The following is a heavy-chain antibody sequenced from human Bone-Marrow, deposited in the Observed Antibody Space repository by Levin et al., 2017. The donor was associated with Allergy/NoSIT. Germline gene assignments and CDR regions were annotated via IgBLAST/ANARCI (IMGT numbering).Heavy chain of an antibody. J-gene: IGHJ6*02. CDR2: MNPNSGNT. CDR3: ARLGYCSGGSCYSVFYNYYYGMDV. V-gene: IGHV1-8*01. D-gene: IGHD2-15*01. CDR1: GYTFTSYD. Sequence: ASVKVSCKASGYTFTSYDINWVRQATGQGLEWMGWMNPNSGNTGYAQKFQGRVTMTRNTSISTAYMELSSLRSEDTAVYYCARLGYCSGGSCYSVFYNYYYGMDVWGQGTTVTVSS.